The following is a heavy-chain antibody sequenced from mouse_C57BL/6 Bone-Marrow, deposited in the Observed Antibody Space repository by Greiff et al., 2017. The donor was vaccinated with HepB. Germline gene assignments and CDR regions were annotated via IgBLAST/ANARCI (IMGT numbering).Heavy chain of an antibody. CDR3: ARWGTTVDWYFDV. V-gene: IGHV1-52*01. Sequence: QVQLKQPGAELVRPGSSVKLSCKASGYTFTSYWMHWVKQRPIQGLEWIGNIDPSDSETHYNHKFKDKATLTVDKSSSTAYMQLSSLTSEDSAVYYCARWGTTVDWYFDVWGTGTTVTVSS. CDR1: GYTFTSYW. CDR2: IDPSDSET. J-gene: IGHJ1*03. D-gene: IGHD1-1*01.